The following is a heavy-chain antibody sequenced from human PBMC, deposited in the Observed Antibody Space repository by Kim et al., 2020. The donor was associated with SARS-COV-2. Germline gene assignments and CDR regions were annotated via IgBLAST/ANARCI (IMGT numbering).Heavy chain of an antibody. CDR3: ARVVVGATGGAYYYYGMDV. CDR2: INAGNGNT. CDR1: GYTFTSYA. V-gene: IGHV1-3*01. D-gene: IGHD1-26*01. J-gene: IGHJ6*02. Sequence: ASVKVSCKASGYTFTSYAMHWVRQAPGQRLEWMGWINAGNGNTKYSQKFQGRVTITRDTSASTAYMELSSLRSEDTAVYYCARVVVGATGGAYYYYGMDVWGQGTTVTVSS.